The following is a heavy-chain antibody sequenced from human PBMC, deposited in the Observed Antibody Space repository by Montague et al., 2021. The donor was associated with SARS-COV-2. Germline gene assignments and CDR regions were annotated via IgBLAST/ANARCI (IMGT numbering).Heavy chain of an antibody. V-gene: IGHV4-39*01. CDR1: GGSISSSSYY. J-gene: IGHJ4*02. CDR2: IYYSGST. D-gene: IGHD6-19*01. Sequence: SETLSLTCTVSGGSISSSSYYWGWIRQPLGKGLEWIGSIYYSGSTYYNPSLKSRVTISVDTSKNQFSLKLSSVTAADTAVYYCARQRRGGLVSTPRFFDYWGQGTLVTVSS. CDR3: ARQRRGGLVSTPRFFDY.